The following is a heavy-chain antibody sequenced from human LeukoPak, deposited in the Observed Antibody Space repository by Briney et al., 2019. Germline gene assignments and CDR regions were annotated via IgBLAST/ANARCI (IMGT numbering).Heavy chain of an antibody. CDR2: INPSGGST. Sequence: ASVTVSCKASGYTFTSYYMHWVRQAPGQGLEWMGIINPSGGSTSYAQKFQGRVTMTRDTSTSTVYMELSSLRSEDTAVYYCARGVRVAAAGRFYQDWFDPWGQGTLVTVSS. J-gene: IGHJ5*02. CDR1: GYTFTSYY. D-gene: IGHD6-13*01. CDR3: ARGVRVAAAGRFYQDWFDP. V-gene: IGHV1-46*01.